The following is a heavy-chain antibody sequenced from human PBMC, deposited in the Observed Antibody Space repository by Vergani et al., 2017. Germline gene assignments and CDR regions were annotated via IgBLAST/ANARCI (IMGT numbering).Heavy chain of an antibody. V-gene: IGHV4-38-2*01. CDR2: IYHSGST. Sequence: QVQLQESGPGLVKPSETLSLTCAVSGYSISSGYYWGWIRQPPGNGLEWIGSIYHSGSTYYNPSLKSRVTISVDTSKNQFSLKLSSVTAADTAVYYCARQGIYDILTGCFDYWGQGTLVTVSS. CDR1: GYSISSGYY. CDR3: ARQGIYDILTGCFDY. D-gene: IGHD3-9*01. J-gene: IGHJ4*02.